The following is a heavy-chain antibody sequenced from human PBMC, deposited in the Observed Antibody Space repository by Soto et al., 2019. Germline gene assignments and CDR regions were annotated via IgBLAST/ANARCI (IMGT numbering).Heavy chain of an antibody. V-gene: IGHV3-48*03. J-gene: IGHJ4*02. D-gene: IGHD2-21*02. CDR1: GFTFSNSE. CDR2: INYSGSNI. Sequence: GGSLRLFCAASGFTFSNSEMFWVRQAPGKGLEWVSKINYSGSNIYYSKSVKGRFTISRDNAKNSLSLQMNSLTDEDTAIYYCASEALCGADCYFFEYWGPGTLVTVSS. CDR3: ASEALCGADCYFFEY.